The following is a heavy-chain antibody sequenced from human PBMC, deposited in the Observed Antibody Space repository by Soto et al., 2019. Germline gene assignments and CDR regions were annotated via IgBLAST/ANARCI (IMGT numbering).Heavy chain of an antibody. J-gene: IGHJ4*02. CDR1: GIPFIDAW. Sequence: PGGSLRLCCVVSGIPFIDAWMNWVRQAPGKGLEWVARIKSKAGGETRDYAAPVKGRFTISRDDSKNMLYLEMNSLEVDDTAVYFCVWQSNHTSSSHWGPGTLVTVSS. D-gene: IGHD6-13*01. CDR2: IKSKAGGETR. CDR3: VWQSNHTSSSH. V-gene: IGHV3-15*07.